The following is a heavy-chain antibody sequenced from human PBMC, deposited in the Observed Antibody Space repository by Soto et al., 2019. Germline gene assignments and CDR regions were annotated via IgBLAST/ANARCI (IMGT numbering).Heavy chain of an antibody. J-gene: IGHJ4*02. CDR2: INHSGST. CDR3: ARYCSGGSCYSGGDYFDY. Sequence: QVQLQQWGAGLLKPSETLSLTCAVYGGSFSGYYWSWIRQPPGKGLEWIGEINHSGSTNYNPSLKIGVTISVDSSKNQFSRKLSSVTAADTAVYYCARYCSGGSCYSGGDYFDYWGQGTLVTVSS. CDR1: GGSFSGYY. V-gene: IGHV4-34*01. D-gene: IGHD2-15*01.